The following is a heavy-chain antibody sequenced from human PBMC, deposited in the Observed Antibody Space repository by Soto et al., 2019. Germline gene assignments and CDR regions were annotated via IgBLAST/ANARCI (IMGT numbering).Heavy chain of an antibody. D-gene: IGHD3-3*01. CDR1: GFTFSSYA. V-gene: IGHV3-23*01. CDR2: ISGSGGST. Sequence: GGSLRLSCAASGFTFSSYAMSWVRQAPGKGLEWVSAISGSGGSTYYADSVKGRFTISRDNSKNTLYLQMNSLRAEDTAVYYCANNFYDFWSGYEYYFDYWGQGTLVTVSS. CDR3: ANNFYDFWSGYEYYFDY. J-gene: IGHJ4*02.